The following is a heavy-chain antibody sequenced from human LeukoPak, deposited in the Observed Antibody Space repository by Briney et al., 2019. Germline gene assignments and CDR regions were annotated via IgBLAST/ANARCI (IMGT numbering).Heavy chain of an antibody. Sequence: GASVKVSCKASGYTFTSYYMHWVRQAPGQGLEWMGIINPSGGSTSYAQKFQGRVTMTRGMSTSTVYMELSSLRSEDTAVYYCARDYYDSSGYFSLLILWGQGTLVTVSS. CDR3: ARDYYDSSGYFSLLIL. D-gene: IGHD3-22*01. CDR2: INPSGGST. J-gene: IGHJ4*02. CDR1: GYTFTSYY. V-gene: IGHV1-46*01.